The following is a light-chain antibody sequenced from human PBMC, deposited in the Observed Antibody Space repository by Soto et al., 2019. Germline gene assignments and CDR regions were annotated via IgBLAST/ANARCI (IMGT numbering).Light chain of an antibody. CDR3: SSYTTSSTYV. V-gene: IGLV2-14*01. CDR2: EVT. CDR1: SSDVGDSNY. J-gene: IGLJ1*01. Sequence: QSALTQPASMSGSPGQSITISCTGTSSDVGDSNYVSWYQLHPGKVPKLMIYEVTYRPSGVSNRFSGSKSGNTASLTISGLQAEDEADYYCSSYTTSSTYVFGTGTKLTVL.